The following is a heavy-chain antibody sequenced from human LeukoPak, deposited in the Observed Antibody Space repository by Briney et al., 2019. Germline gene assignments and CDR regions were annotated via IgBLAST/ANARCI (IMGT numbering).Heavy chain of an antibody. D-gene: IGHD1-7*01. V-gene: IGHV4-34*01. CDR1: GGSFSNYY. J-gene: IGHJ6*03. CDR2: INDSGRI. Sequence: SETLSLTCAVYGGSFSNYYWSWIRQPPGKGLEWIGEINDSGRINYNPSLMSRVTVSVDTSKSQCSLRVTSVTATDTAVYYCARRWNYGRNYYIDGGGKGATVSVSS. CDR3: ARRWNYGRNYYIDG.